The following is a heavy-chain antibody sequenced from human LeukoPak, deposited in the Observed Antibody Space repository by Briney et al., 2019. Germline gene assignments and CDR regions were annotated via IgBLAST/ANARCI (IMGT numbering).Heavy chain of an antibody. CDR2: INHSGST. Sequence: SETLSLTCAGYSGSFSGYYWSWLRQPPGKGLEGRGEINHSGSTNYNPSLKSRVTISVDASKNQFSLKLSSVTAADTAVYYCARVRSSRSSGYSYWGQGTLVTVSS. V-gene: IGHV4-34*01. CDR1: SGSFSGYY. J-gene: IGHJ4*02. D-gene: IGHD3-22*01. CDR3: ARVRSSRSSGYSY.